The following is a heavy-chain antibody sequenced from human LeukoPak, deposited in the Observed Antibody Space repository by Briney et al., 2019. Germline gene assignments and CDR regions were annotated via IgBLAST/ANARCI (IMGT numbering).Heavy chain of an antibody. CDR2: ISSSSSYI. CDR1: GFTFSSYS. J-gene: IGHJ5*02. D-gene: IGHD3-10*01. V-gene: IGHV3-21*01. Sequence: GGSLRLSCAASGFTFSSYSMNWVRQAPGKGLEWVSSISSSSSYIYYADSVKGRFTISRDNAKNSLYLQMNSLRAEDTAVYYCARAESYYYGSGSYWFDPWGQGTLVTVSS. CDR3: ARAESYYYGSGSYWFDP.